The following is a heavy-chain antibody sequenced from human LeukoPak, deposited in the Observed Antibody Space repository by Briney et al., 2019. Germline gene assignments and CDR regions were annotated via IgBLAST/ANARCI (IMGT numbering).Heavy chain of an antibody. CDR2: ISYDGTNK. D-gene: IGHD3-10*01. J-gene: IGHJ3*02. CDR3: ARDRRLLYFGELFHDAFDI. CDR1: GFSFSDYA. V-gene: IGHV3-30*14. Sequence: GGSLRLSCGASGFSFSDYAMHWVRQAPAKGLEWVAVISYDGTNKHYADSVKGRFTISRDNSKNTLYLQMNSLRAEDTAVYYCARDRRLLYFGELFHDAFDIWGQGTMVTVSS.